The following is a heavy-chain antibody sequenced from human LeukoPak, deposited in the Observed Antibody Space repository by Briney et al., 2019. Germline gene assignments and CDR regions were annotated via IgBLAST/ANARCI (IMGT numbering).Heavy chain of an antibody. CDR2: IYYSGST. D-gene: IGHD5-18*01. V-gene: IGHV4-30-4*08. Sequence: SETLSLTCTVSGGSISSGDYYWSWIRQPPGKGLEWIGYIYYSGSTYYNPSLKSRVTISVDTSKNQFSLKPSSVTAADTAVYYCASDTAMVTDYYYMDVWGKGTTVTVSS. CDR1: GGSISSGDYY. J-gene: IGHJ6*03. CDR3: ASDTAMVTDYYYMDV.